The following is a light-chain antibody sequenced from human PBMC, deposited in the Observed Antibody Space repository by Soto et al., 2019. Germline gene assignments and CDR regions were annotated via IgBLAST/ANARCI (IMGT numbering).Light chain of an antibody. CDR1: QNIGSW. CDR3: QQYNSYAT. CDR2: RAS. J-gene: IGKJ1*01. Sequence: DIQVTQSPSTLSASVGDRVTITCRASQNIGSWLAWYQQKPGKAPNLLIYRASSLESGVPSRFSGSGSGTEFTLTISSLQPDDFATYYCQQYNSYATFGQGTKVEV. V-gene: IGKV1-5*03.